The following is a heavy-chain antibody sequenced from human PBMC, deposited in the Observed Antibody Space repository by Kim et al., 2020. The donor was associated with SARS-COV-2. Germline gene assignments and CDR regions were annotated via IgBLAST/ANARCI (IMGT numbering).Heavy chain of an antibody. CDR3: AKCHSDWGNEAFGI. J-gene: IGHJ3*02. V-gene: IGHV3-23*01. CDR2: IRGGGAVT. Sequence: GGSLRLSCAASGFTFSNYAMSWVRQAPGKGLEWVSYIRGGGAVTHYAGSVKGRCTISRDNFKNTLYLQVDSLRAEDTAVYYCAKCHSDWGNEAFGIWG. D-gene: IGHD3-16*01. CDR1: GFTFSNYA.